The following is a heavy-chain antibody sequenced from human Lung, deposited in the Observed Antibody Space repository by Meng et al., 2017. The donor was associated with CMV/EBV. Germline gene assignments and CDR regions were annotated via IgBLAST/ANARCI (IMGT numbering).Heavy chain of an antibody. CDR1: GFTFSSYW. CDR2: INSDESTT. V-gene: IGHV3-74*01. J-gene: IGHJ4*02. Sequence: CAASGFTFSSYWMHWVRQAPGKWLVWVSRINSDESTTSYADSVKGRFTISRDNAKSTLYLQMNSLRAEDTAVYYCARDQGGSSRGVDYWGQGTLVTVSS. D-gene: IGHD1-26*01. CDR3: ARDQGGSSRGVDY.